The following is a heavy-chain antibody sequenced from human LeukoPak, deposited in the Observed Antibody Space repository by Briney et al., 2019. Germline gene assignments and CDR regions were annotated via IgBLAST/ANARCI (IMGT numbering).Heavy chain of an antibody. CDR2: MYASGSA. V-gene: IGHV4-4*07. CDR3: TKEPAP. CDR1: GGSISGYY. J-gene: IGHJ5*02. Sequence: SETLSLTCTVSGGSISGYYWGWIRQPAGKGLEWIGRMYASGSASYNPSLKSRVTMSVDTSKNQISLKLRSVTAADTAVYYCTKEPAPWGQGTLVTVSS.